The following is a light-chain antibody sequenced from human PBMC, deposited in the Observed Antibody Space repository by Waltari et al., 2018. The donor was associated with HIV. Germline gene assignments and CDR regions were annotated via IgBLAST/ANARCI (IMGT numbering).Light chain of an antibody. V-gene: IGLV1-44*01. Sequence: QSVLTQSPSASGTPGQRVTISCSGSSSNIGINTINWFQQRPGTAPKPLLFNANERPSGVPDRFSGSKSGTSASLAISGLQSEDEANYYCAAWDVTLHGWVFGGGTKVTVL. CDR1: SSNIGINT. CDR3: AAWDVTLHGWV. CDR2: NAN. J-gene: IGLJ3*02.